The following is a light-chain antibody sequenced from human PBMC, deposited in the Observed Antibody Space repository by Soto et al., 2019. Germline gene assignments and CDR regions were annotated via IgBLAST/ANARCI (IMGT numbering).Light chain of an antibody. CDR3: CSYAGSSPHYV. CDR2: EVS. CDR1: GSYTL. V-gene: IGLV2-23*02. Sequence: GSYTLVSWYQPHPGKAPKLMIYEVSKRPSGVSNRFSGSKSXNTASLXISXXXXEDEADYYCCSYAGSSPHYVFGTGTKVT. J-gene: IGLJ1*01.